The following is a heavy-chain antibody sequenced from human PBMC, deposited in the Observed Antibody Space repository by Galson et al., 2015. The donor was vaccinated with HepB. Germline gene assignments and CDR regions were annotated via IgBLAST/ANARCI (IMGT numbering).Heavy chain of an antibody. CDR3: ATDQGSGSGWPRGYYYYGMDV. J-gene: IGHJ6*02. D-gene: IGHD6-19*01. CDR2: FDPEDGET. V-gene: IGHV1-24*01. Sequence: SVKVSCKVSGYTLTELSMHWVRQAPGKGLEWMGGFDPEDGETIYAQKFQGRVTMTEDTSTDTAYMELSSLRSEDTAVYYCATDQGSGSGWPRGYYYYGMDVWGQGTTVTVSS. CDR1: GYTLTELS.